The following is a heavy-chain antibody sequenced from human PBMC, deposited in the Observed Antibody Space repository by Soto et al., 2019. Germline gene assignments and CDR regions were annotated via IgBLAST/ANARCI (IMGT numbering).Heavy chain of an antibody. D-gene: IGHD6-19*01. V-gene: IGHV1-69*02. CDR2: IIPILGIA. J-gene: IGHJ5*02. CDR3: ARAGLAVAGTGWFDP. CDR1: GGTFSSYT. Sequence: QVQLGQSGAEVKKPGSSVKVSCKASGGTFSSYTISWVRQAPGQGLEWMGRIIPILGIANYAQKFQGRVTITADKSTSTAYMELSSLRSEDTAVYYCARAGLAVAGTGWFDPWGQGTLVTVSS.